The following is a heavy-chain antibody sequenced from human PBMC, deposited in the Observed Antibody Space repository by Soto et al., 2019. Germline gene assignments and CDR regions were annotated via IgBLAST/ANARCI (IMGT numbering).Heavy chain of an antibody. Sequence: QVQLVESGGGVVQPGRSLRLSCAASGFTFSSYGMHWVRQAPGKGLEWVAVISYDGSNKYYADSVKGRFTISRDNSKKTLYLQMNSLRAEDTAVYYCAKEMPKVTMVRGVSGAFDIWGQGTMVTVSS. CDR1: GFTFSSYG. J-gene: IGHJ3*02. V-gene: IGHV3-30*18. CDR3: AKEMPKVTMVRGVSGAFDI. D-gene: IGHD3-10*01. CDR2: ISYDGSNK.